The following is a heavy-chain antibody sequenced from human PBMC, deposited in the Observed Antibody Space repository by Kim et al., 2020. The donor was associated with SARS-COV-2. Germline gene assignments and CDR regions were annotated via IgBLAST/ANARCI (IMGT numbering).Heavy chain of an antibody. Sequence: ALRLSCAASGFTFSSYGMHWVRQAPGKGLEWVAVILYDGSNKYYADSVKGRLTISRYNSKNTLYLQMNSLRAEDTAVYYCAREFGYCSSTSCYNYYYMGVWGKGNTVTVSS. CDR3: AREFGYCSSTSCYNYYYMGV. D-gene: IGHD2-2*03. V-gene: IGHV3-33*01. J-gene: IGHJ6*03. CDR2: ILYDGSNK. CDR1: GFTFSSYG.